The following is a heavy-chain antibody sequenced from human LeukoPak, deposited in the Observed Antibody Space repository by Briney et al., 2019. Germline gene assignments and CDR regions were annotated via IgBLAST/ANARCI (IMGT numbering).Heavy chain of an antibody. CDR3: ARRSGSYFNF. V-gene: IGHV5-51*01. D-gene: IGHD1-26*01. CDR1: GYSFANFW. Sequence: GESLKISCKGSGSGYSFANFWIGWVRQMPGKGLEWMGIIYPGDSDTRYSPSFEGQVTISVDKSVNTAYLRWSSLRPSDTAIYFCARRSGSYFNFWGQGTQVIVSS. J-gene: IGHJ4*02. CDR2: IYPGDSDT.